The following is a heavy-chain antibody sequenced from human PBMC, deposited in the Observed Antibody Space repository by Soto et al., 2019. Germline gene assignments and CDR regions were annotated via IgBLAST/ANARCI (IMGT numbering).Heavy chain of an antibody. J-gene: IGHJ6*02. CDR3: ARDYALNPLYYYGMDV. CDR2: IWYDGSNK. CDR1: GFTFSSYG. D-gene: IGHD2-2*01. V-gene: IGHV3-33*01. Sequence: GGSLRLSCAASGFTFSSYGMHWVRQAPGKGLEWVAVIWYDGSNKYYADSVKGRFTISRDNSKNTLYLQMNSLRAEDTAVYYCARDYALNPLYYYGMDVWGQGTTVTVSS.